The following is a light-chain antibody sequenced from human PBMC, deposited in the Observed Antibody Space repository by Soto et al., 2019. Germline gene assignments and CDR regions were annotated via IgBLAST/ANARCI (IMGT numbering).Light chain of an antibody. J-gene: IGKJ1*01. V-gene: IGKV3-20*01. CDR3: QQYSSSPWT. CDR1: QSVSRY. Sequence: EIVLTQSPGTLSLSPGERATLSCRASQSVSRYLAWYQQKPGQAPMLLIYGASSRATGIPDRFSGSGSGTDFTLTISRLEPEDFAVYYCQQYSSSPWTFGQGTKVEIK. CDR2: GAS.